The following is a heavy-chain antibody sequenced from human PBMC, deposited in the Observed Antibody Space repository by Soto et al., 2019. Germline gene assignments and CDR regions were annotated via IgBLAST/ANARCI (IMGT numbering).Heavy chain of an antibody. V-gene: IGHV3-11*01. CDR1: GFTFSDYY. CDR2: ISSSDSII. CDR3: ARALGYYDSSGYFDY. D-gene: IGHD3-22*01. Sequence: PGGSLRLSCAASGFTFSDYYMSWIRRAPGKGLEWVSYISSSDSIIYYSDSVKGRFIISRDNAKNSLYLQMNSLRAEDTAVYYCARALGYYDSSGYFDYWGQGTLVTVAS. J-gene: IGHJ4*02.